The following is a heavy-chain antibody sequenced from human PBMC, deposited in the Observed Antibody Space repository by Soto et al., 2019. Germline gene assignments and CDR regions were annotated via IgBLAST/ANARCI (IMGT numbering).Heavy chain of an antibody. D-gene: IGHD3-22*01. Sequence: GGSLRLSCAASGFTFSSYAMHWVRQAPGKGLEWVAVISYDGSNKYYTDSVKGRFTISRDNSKNTLYLQMNSLRAEDTAVYYCARELTMIVVVRYGMDVWGQGTTVTVSS. CDR3: ARELTMIVVVRYGMDV. J-gene: IGHJ6*02. V-gene: IGHV3-30-3*01. CDR2: ISYDGSNK. CDR1: GFTFSSYA.